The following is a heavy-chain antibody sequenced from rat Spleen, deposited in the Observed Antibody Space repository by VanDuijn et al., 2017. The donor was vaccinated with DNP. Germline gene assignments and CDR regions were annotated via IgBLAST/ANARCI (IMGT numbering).Heavy chain of an antibody. J-gene: IGHJ2*01. Sequence: EVQVVETGGGLVQPGRSLKLSCVASGFTFSSHWMYWIRQVPGKGLDWVASITKSGGSTYYRDSVKGRFTISRDNAKSSLYLHMDSLRSEDTATYYCTTLNSGTYDSWGQGVMVTVSS. V-gene: IGHV5-31*01. CDR3: TTLNSGTYDS. CDR2: ITKSGGST. CDR1: GFTFSSHW. D-gene: IGHD1-3*01.